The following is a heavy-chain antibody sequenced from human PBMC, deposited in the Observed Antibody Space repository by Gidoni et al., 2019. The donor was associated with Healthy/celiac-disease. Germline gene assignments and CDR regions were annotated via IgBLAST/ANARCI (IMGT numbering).Heavy chain of an antibody. CDR3: AREVPDLIKGDV. CDR2: ISYDGSNK. D-gene: IGHD2-8*01. V-gene: IGHV3-30*04. J-gene: IGHJ6*04. Sequence: QVQLVESGGGVVQPGRSLRLSCAASGFTFSSYAMHWVRQAPGKGLEWVAVISYDGSNKYYADSVKGRFTISRDNSKNTLYLQMNSLRAEDTAVYYCAREVPDLIKGDVWGKGTTVTVSS. CDR1: GFTFSSYA.